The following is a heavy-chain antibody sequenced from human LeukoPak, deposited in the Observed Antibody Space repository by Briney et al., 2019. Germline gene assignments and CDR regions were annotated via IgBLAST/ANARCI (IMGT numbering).Heavy chain of an antibody. V-gene: IGHV4-30-4*08. CDR2: IYYSGST. J-gene: IGHJ5*02. CDR1: GGSISSGDYY. CDR3: ATVSRITIFGVVTRNWFDP. D-gene: IGHD3-3*01. Sequence: TSQTLSLTCTVSGGSISSGDYYWSWIRQPPGKGLEWIGYIYYSGSTYYSPSLKSRVTISVDTSKNQFSLKLSSVTAADTAVYYCATVSRITIFGVVTRNWFDPWGQGTLVTVSS.